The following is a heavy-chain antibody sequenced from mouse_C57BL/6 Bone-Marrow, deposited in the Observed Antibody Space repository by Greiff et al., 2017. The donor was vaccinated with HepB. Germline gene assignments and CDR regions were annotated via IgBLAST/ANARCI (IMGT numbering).Heavy chain of an antibody. V-gene: IGHV1-50*01. D-gene: IGHD2-2*01. CDR1: GYTFTSYW. CDR2: IDPSDSST. CDR3: ATTMVTPFAY. J-gene: IGHJ3*01. Sequence: QVQLQQPGAELVKPGASVKLSCKASGYTFTSYWMPWVKQRPGQGLEWIGEIDPSDSSTNYNQKFKGKATLTVDTSSSTAYMQLSSLTSEDSAVYYCATTMVTPFAYWGQGTLVTVSA.